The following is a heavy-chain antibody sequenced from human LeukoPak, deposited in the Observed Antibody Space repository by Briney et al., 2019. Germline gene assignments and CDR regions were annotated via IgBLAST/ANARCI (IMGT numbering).Heavy chain of an antibody. Sequence: GGSLRLSCAASGFTLSNAWMSWVRHAPGKGLEWVCRIKSKTDGGTTDYAAPVKGRFTISRDDSKNTLYLQMTNLKTEDTAVYYCTTYYYDRSAYFGVNDYWGQGTLVTVSS. CDR1: GFTLSNAW. J-gene: IGHJ4*02. CDR2: IKSKTDGGTT. V-gene: IGHV3-15*01. D-gene: IGHD3-22*01. CDR3: TTYYYDRSAYFGVNDY.